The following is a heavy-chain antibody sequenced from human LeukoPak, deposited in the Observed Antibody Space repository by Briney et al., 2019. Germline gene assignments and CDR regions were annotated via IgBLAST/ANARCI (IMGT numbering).Heavy chain of an antibody. CDR1: GGTFSSYA. Sequence: SVKVSCKASGGTFSSYAISWVRQAPGQGLEWMGGIIPIFGTANYAQKFQGRVTITADESTSTAYMELSSLRSEDAAVYYCARAGGYCSSTSCYLDWFDPWGQGTLVTVSS. CDR2: IIPIFGTA. V-gene: IGHV1-69*13. D-gene: IGHD2-2*01. J-gene: IGHJ5*02. CDR3: ARAGGYCSSTSCYLDWFDP.